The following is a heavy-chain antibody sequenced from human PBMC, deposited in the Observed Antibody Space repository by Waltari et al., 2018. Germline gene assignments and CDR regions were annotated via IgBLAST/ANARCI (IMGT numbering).Heavy chain of an antibody. CDR3: ARVEAYDFWSGQNPPRNAFDI. D-gene: IGHD3-3*01. V-gene: IGHV6-1*01. CDR2: TYYRSKWYK. Sequence: QVQLQQSGPGLVKPSQTLSLTCAISGDSVSSNSAAWNWIRQSPSRGLEWLGRTYYRSKWYKDYAVSVKSRITINPDTSKNQFSLQLNSVTPEDTAVYYCARVEAYDFWSGQNPPRNAFDIWGQGTMVTVSS. J-gene: IGHJ3*02. CDR1: GDSVSSNSAA.